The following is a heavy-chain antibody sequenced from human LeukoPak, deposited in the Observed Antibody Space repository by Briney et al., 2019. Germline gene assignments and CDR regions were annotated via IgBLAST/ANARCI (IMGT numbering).Heavy chain of an antibody. J-gene: IGHJ4*02. D-gene: IGHD6-6*01. CDR3: ARLWWSGSSYFDY. CDR1: GGSISSGSYY. V-gene: IGHV4-39*01. CDR2: IYYSGTT. Sequence: SETLSLTCTVSGGSISSGSYYWGWIRQPPGMGLEWIGSIYYSGTTYYNPSLKSRVTISVDTSKNQFSLKLSSVTAADTAVYYCARLWWSGSSYFDYWGQGTLVTVSS.